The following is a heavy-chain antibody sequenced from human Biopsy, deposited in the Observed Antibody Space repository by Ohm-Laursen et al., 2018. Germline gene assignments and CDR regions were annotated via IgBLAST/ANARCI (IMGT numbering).Heavy chain of an antibody. V-gene: IGHV4-59*07. CDR2: ISYTGGI. Sequence: SDTLSLTWTVSGGSISGYHWSWIRKSPGKGLEWLAYISYTGGITSNPSLNGRATMSLDTSKNQFSPRLIYGTAADTAVYYCARMPHFGYWGQGILVTVSS. D-gene: IGHD2-2*01. CDR3: ARMPHFGY. J-gene: IGHJ4*02. CDR1: GGSISGYH.